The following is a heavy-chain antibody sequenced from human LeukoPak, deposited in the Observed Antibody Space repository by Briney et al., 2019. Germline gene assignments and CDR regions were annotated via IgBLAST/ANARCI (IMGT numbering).Heavy chain of an antibody. CDR3: ARSFGSGSYFFDY. J-gene: IGHJ4*02. V-gene: IGHV4-61*01. D-gene: IGHD3-10*01. CDR1: GGSVSSGSYY. Sequence: PSETLSLTCTVSGGSVSSGSYYWSWIRQPPGKGLEWIGYIYYSGSTNYNPSLKSRVTISVDTSRNQFSLKLSSVTAAGTAVYYCARSFGSGSYFFDYWGQGTLVTVSS. CDR2: IYYSGST.